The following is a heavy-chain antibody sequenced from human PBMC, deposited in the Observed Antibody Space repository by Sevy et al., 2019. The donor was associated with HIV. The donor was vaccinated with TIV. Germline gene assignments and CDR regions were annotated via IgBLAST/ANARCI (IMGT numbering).Heavy chain of an antibody. CDR3: ARDRQGITVAGTAIDY. J-gene: IGHJ4*02. D-gene: IGHD6-19*01. Sequence: GGSLRFSCTASGFTFSNYDMNWVRQAPGKGLEWVSYITLSGSSTYYADSVKGRFTISRDNAKNSLYLQMNSLRAEDTAVYYCARDRQGITVAGTAIDYWGQGTLVTVSS. CDR2: ITLSGSST. V-gene: IGHV3-48*03. CDR1: GFTFSNYD.